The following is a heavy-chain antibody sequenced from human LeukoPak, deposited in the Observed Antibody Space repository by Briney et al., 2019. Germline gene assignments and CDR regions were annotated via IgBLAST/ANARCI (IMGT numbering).Heavy chain of an antibody. CDR1: GGSISSSSYY. CDR2: IYYSGST. D-gene: IGHD6-19*01. J-gene: IGHJ4*02. Sequence: SGTLSLTCTVSGGSISSSSYYWGWIRQPPGKGLEWIGSIYYSGSTYYNPSLKSRVTISVDTSKNQFSLKLSSVTAADTAVYYCARFVPVAGIFDYWGQGTLVTVSS. V-gene: IGHV4-39*01. CDR3: ARFVPVAGIFDY.